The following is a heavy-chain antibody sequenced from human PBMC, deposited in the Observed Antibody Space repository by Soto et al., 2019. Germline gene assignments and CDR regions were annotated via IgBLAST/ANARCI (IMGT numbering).Heavy chain of an antibody. CDR2: IRDYNGYT. J-gene: IGHJ4*02. V-gene: IGHV1-18*04. D-gene: IGHD6-19*01. CDR1: GYTFTSYG. Sequence: QVQLVQSGAEVKKPGASVKVSCKASGYTFTSYGISWVRQAPGQGLEWMGWIRDYNGYTNYAQKFQGRVTMTTDTSTSTAYMELRSLISDDTAVYYCARASDGYRSGWYVGYFDYWGQGTLVTVSS. CDR3: ARASDGYRSGWYVGYFDY.